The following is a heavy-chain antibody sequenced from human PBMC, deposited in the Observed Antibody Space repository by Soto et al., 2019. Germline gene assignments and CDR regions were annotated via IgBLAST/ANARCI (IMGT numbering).Heavy chain of an antibody. CDR2: INPNSGGT. Sequence: QVQLVQSGAEVKKPGASVKVSCKASGYTFTGYYMHWVRQAPGQGLEWMGWINPNSGGTNYAQKFQGRVTMTRDTSISTAYMELSRLRSDDTAVYYCARDLGYCSSTSCYTAPDYYYYYGMDVW. D-gene: IGHD2-2*02. CDR3: ARDLGYCSSTSCYTAPDYYYYYGMDV. J-gene: IGHJ6*01. V-gene: IGHV1-2*02. CDR1: GYTFTGYY.